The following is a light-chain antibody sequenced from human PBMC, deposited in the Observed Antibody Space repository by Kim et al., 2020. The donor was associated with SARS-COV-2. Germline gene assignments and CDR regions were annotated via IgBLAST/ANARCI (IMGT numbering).Light chain of an antibody. CDR1: QSVSSSY. CDR2: GAS. CDR3: QQYGGSPMYT. J-gene: IGKJ2*01. V-gene: IGKV3-20*01. Sequence: SPGERATLSCRASQSVSSSYLAWYQQKPGQAPRLLIYGASSRATGIPDRFSGSRSGTDFTLTISRLEPEDFAVYYCQQYGGSPMYTFGQGTKLEI.